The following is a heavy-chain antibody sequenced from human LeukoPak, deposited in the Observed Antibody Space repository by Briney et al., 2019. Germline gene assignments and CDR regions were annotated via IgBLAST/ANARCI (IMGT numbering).Heavy chain of an antibody. J-gene: IGHJ4*02. V-gene: IGHV4-4*07. Sequence: SETLSLTCTVSGGSISSYYWSWIRQPAGKGLELIGRIYTSGSTNYNPSLKSRVTMSVDTSKNQFSLKLSSVTAADTAVYYCAGNDFWSGYLDYWGQGTLVTVSS. CDR1: GGSISSYY. D-gene: IGHD3-3*01. CDR3: AGNDFWSGYLDY. CDR2: IYTSGST.